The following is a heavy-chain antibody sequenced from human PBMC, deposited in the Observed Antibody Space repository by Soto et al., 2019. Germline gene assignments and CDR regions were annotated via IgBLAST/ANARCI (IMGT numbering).Heavy chain of an antibody. CDR1: GFTFGDYA. J-gene: IGHJ6*02. CDR2: IRSKAYGGTT. D-gene: IGHD1-1*01. CDR3: TRDNREDRTPYYYYYGMDV. Sequence: PGGSLRLSCTASGFTFGDYAMSWFRQAPGKGLEWVGFIRSKAYGGTTEYAASVKGRFTISRDDSKSIAYLQMNSLKTEDTAVYYCTRDNREDRTPYYYYYGMDVWGQGTTVTVSS. V-gene: IGHV3-49*03.